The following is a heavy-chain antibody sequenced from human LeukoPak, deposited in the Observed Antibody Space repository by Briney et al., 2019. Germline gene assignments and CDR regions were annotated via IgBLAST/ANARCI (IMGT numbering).Heavy chain of an antibody. V-gene: IGHV3-23*01. D-gene: IGHD3-10*01. CDR1: GFTFSSYS. CDR3: ARAAMVRGVDYFDS. CDR2: ISGSGGAT. J-gene: IGHJ4*02. Sequence: PGGSLRLSCAASGFTFSSYSMTRVRQAPGKGLEWVSVISGSGGATYYADSVKGRFTISRDNSKNTLYLQMNSLRAEDTAVYYCARAAMVRGVDYFDSWGQGTLVTVSS.